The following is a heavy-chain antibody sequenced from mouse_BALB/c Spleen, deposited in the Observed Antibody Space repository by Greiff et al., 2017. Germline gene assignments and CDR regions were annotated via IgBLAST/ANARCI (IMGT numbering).Heavy chain of an antibody. D-gene: IGHD2-4*01. J-gene: IGHJ1*01. CDR3: ARRRSTMITTRYFDV. V-gene: IGHV4-1*02. CDR1: GFDFSRYW. CDR2: INPDSSTI. Sequence: EVKLLESGGGLVQPGGSLKLSCAASGFDFSRYWMSWVRQAPGKGLEWIGEINPDSSTINYTPSLKDKFIISRDNAKNTLYLQMSKVRSEDTALYYCARRRSTMITTRYFDVWGAGTTVTVSS.